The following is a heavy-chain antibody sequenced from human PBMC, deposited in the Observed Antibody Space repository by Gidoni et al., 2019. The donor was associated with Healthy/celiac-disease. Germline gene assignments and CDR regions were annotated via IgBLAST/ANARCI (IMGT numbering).Heavy chain of an antibody. CDR3: VSGKQWLVWACDI. V-gene: IGHV3-74*01. Sequence: EVQLVESGGGLVQPGGTLRLPCAASGFTFSSYWLHGVRQAPGKGLEGGSRINSDGRSPSFADSLKGRFNISRDNAKHTLYLQMDSLRAEDTAVYFCVSGKQWLVWACDIWGQGPMVTVSS. CDR1: GFTFSSYW. J-gene: IGHJ3*02. CDR2: INSDGRSP. D-gene: IGHD6-19*01.